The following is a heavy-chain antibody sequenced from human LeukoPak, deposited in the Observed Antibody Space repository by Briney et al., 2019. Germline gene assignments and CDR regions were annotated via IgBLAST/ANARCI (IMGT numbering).Heavy chain of an antibody. D-gene: IGHD3-10*01. V-gene: IGHV3-66*01. CDR1: GFRFRSHA. CDR2: ITSAGAT. J-gene: IGHJ6*02. Sequence: QPGGSLRLSCVASGFRFRSHAMTWVRQAPGKGLDCVSVITSAGATYYADSVKGRFIISRDNSQNTLYLQMNSLRAEDTAVYYCASRESPGYYYGMDVWGQGTTVTVSS. CDR3: ASRESPGYYYGMDV.